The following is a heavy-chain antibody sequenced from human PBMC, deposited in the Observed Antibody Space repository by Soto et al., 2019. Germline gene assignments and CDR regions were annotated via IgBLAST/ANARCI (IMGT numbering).Heavy chain of an antibody. CDR3: HFGELLSGFDY. J-gene: IGHJ4*02. CDR2: ISGSGGST. D-gene: IGHD3-10*01. V-gene: IGHV3-23*01. Sequence: GGSLRLSCAASGFTFSSYAMSWVRQAPGKGLEWVSAISGSGGSTYYADSVKGRFTISRDNSKNTLYLQMNSLRAEDTAVYYCHFGELLSGFDYWGQGTLVTVSS. CDR1: GFTFSSYA.